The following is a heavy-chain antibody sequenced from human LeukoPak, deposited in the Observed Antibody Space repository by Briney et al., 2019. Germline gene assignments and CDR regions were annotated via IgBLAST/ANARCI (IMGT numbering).Heavy chain of an antibody. Sequence: ASVTVSFTASGYTFTNYGVSWVRQAPGQGLEWMGWISGYNGYTNYAQKFQFRVTMTTDTSTSTAYIGLRSLTSDDTAVYYCARDKAVTTELTQYFHHWGQGTLVTVSS. CDR3: ARDKAVTTELTQYFHH. CDR1: GYTFTNYG. V-gene: IGHV1-18*01. J-gene: IGHJ1*01. CDR2: ISGYNGYT. D-gene: IGHD4-11*01.